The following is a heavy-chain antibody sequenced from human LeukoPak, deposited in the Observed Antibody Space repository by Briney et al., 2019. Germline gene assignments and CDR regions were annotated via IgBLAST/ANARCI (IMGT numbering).Heavy chain of an antibody. CDR3: ARKQQLARGDAFDI. J-gene: IGHJ3*02. CDR2: INPSGGST. CDR1: GYTFTSYY. Sequence: GASVKVSCKASGYTFTSYYMHWVRQAPGQGLEWMGIINPSGGSTSYAQKFQGRVTITADKSTSTAYMELSSLRSEDTAVYYCARKQQLARGDAFDIWGQGTMVTVSS. V-gene: IGHV1-46*01. D-gene: IGHD6-13*01.